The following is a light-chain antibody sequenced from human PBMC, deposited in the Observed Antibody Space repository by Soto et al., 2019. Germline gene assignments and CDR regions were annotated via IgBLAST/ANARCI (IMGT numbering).Light chain of an antibody. J-gene: IGKJ1*01. Sequence: DIQMTQSPSSLSASVGDRVTITCRASQGISNYLAWYQQKPGKVPKLLIYAASTLQSGVPSRFSGSGSGTDFTLTISTLQPDEVSNYSCQNYRSGPRTFGQGTKVEI. V-gene: IGKV1-27*01. CDR2: AAS. CDR1: QGISNY. CDR3: QNYRSGPRT.